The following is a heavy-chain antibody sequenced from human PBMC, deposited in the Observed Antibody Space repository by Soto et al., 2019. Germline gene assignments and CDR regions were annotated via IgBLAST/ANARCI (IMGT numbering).Heavy chain of an antibody. J-gene: IGHJ4*02. CDR3: ARPNDYWNGYGPFDY. CDR1: GRSISSVGYY. Sequence: SETLSLTCAVSGRSISSVGYYWGWVRQHPGKGLEWIGSISYTGNTYYNPSLENRLSISLDTSENRFYLRLNSVTAADTAIYYCARPNDYWNGYGPFDYWGQGSLVTVSS. CDR2: ISYTGNT. V-gene: IGHV4-31*11. D-gene: IGHD3-3*01.